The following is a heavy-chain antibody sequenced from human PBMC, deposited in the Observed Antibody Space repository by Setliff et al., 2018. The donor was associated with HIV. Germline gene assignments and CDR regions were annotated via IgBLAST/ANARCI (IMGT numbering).Heavy chain of an antibody. CDR3: ARDKRTAVAGTYY. J-gene: IGHJ4*02. D-gene: IGHD6-19*01. CDR1: GGSISSHY. CDR2: IYYSGST. Sequence: SETLSLTCTVSGGSISSHYWSWIRQPPGKGREWIGYIYYSGSTIYNPSPKSRVAISVDTSKNQFSLKLTPVTAADTAVYCCARDKRTAVAGTYYWGQGTLVTVSS. V-gene: IGHV4-59*11.